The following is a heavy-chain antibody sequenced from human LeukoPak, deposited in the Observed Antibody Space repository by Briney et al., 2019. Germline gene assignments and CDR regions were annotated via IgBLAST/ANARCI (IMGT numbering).Heavy chain of an antibody. CDR1: GCTFTGYY. CDR3: ARDATDYYDSSGYYQLNYYYYMDV. Sequence: ASVKVSCKASGCTFTGYYMHWVRQAPGQGLEWMGWINPNSGGTNYAQKFQGRVTMTRDTSISTAYMELSRLRSDDTAVYYCARDATDYYDSSGYYQLNYYYYMDVWGKGATVTVSS. CDR2: INPNSGGT. V-gene: IGHV1-2*02. J-gene: IGHJ6*03. D-gene: IGHD3-22*01.